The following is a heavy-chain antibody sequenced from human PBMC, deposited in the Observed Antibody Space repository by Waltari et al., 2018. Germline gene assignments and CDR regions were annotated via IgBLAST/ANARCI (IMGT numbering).Heavy chain of an antibody. CDR3: ARDPSGGGRGDAFDI. D-gene: IGHD3-10*01. CDR1: GGSISSSSYY. Sequence: QLQLQESGPGLVNPSETLSLTCTVSGGSISSSSYYWGWICQPPGKGLEWIGSSYYSGSTYYNPSIKSRVTISVDTSKNQFSLKLSSVTAADTAVYYCARDPSGGGRGDAFDIWGQGTMVTVSS. V-gene: IGHV4-39*07. J-gene: IGHJ3*02. CDR2: SYYSGST.